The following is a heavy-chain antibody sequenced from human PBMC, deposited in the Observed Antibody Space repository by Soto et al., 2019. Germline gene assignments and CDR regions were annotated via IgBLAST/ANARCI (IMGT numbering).Heavy chain of an antibody. D-gene: IGHD3-10*01. J-gene: IGHJ4*02. CDR3: TTGPGNRGY. CDR2: IISESVGGTQ. CDR1: GLTFSNAW. V-gene: IGHV3-15*01. Sequence: GGSLRLSCAASGLTFSNAWMSWVRQSPGKGLEWVGRIISESVGGTQQYAAPVRGRFTITRDDSQDTAYLHMTNLKTEDTGVYYCTTGPGNRGYWGQGTLVTVSS.